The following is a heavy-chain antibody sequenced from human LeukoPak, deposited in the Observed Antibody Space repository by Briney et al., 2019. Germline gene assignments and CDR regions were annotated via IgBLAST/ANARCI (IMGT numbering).Heavy chain of an antibody. CDR1: GFSLSTSGVG. CDR2: ICWDDDK. CDR3: AIMPGVVGVITY. D-gene: IGHD3-10*01. Sequence: SGPTLVKPTQTLTLTFTFSGFSLSTSGVGVGWIRQPPGKALEWLARICWDDDKRYSASLKSRLTITKDTSKNQVVLTMTNMDPVDTATYYCAIMPGVVGVITYWGQETLGTVSS. V-gene: IGHV2-5*02. J-gene: IGHJ4*02.